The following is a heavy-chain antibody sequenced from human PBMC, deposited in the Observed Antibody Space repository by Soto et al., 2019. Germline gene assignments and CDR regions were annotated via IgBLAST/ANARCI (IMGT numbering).Heavy chain of an antibody. CDR3: ASRDPGTSVDY. D-gene: IGHD1-7*01. V-gene: IGHV4-4*02. Sequence: GTLSLTCAVSGGSFTSNNWWTCVRQPPGQGLEWIGEIYRTGSTNYNPSLKSRVTISLDKSENQFSLKVTSLTAADTAVYYCASRDPGTSVDYWGQGTLVTVSS. J-gene: IGHJ4*02. CDR2: IYRTGST. CDR1: GGSFTSNNW.